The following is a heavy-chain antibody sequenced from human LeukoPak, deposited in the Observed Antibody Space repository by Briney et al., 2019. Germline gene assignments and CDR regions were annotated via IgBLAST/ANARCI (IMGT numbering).Heavy chain of an antibody. CDR3: ARTQKGGTTYGWFDN. D-gene: IGHD3-10*01. CDR1: GGSISSYY. Sequence: SETLSLTCTVSGGSISSYYWSWIRQSPGKGLEWNGYINYSGSTNYSPSLKSRATISVDTSKNQFSLKLSSVTAADTAVYYCARTQKGGTTYGWFDNWGQGTLVTVSS. CDR2: INYSGST. V-gene: IGHV4-59*01. J-gene: IGHJ4*02.